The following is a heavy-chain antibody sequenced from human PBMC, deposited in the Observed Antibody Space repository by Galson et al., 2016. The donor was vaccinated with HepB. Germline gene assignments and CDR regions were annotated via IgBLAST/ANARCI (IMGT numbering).Heavy chain of an antibody. CDR1: GFTFSSYW. CDR2: INSDGSST. V-gene: IGHV3-74*01. CDR3: ASRQRIAARLPEEY. D-gene: IGHD6-6*01. J-gene: IGHJ4*02. Sequence: SLRLSCAASGFTFSSYWMHWVRQAPGKGLVWVSRINSDGSSTSYADSVKGRFTISRDNAKNTLYLQMNSLRAEDTAMYYCASRQRIAARLPEEYWGQGTLVTVSS.